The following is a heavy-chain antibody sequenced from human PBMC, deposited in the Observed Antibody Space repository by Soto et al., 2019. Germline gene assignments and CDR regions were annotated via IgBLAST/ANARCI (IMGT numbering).Heavy chain of an antibody. CDR2: ISSRSDI. CDR3: AREYTAWPLAYGLDV. J-gene: IGHJ6*02. Sequence: LRLSCVGSGFTFSTYSINWVRQAPGKGLEWVSSISSRSDIYYADSVKGRFTISRDNAKNSVSLQMNSLRAEDTAVYYCAREYTAWPLAYGLDVWGQGT. CDR1: GFTFSTYS. V-gene: IGHV3-21*01. D-gene: IGHD2-2*02.